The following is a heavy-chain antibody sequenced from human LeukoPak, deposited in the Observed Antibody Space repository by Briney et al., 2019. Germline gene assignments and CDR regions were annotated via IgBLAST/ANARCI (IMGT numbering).Heavy chain of an antibody. J-gene: IGHJ4*02. Sequence: QAGGSLRLSCAASGFTFSSYAMSWVRQAPGKGLEWVSAISGSGGSTCYADSVKGRFTISRDNSKNTLYLQMNSLRAEDTAVYYCAKSMVLELPFYFNYWGQGTLVTVSS. V-gene: IGHV3-23*01. CDR3: AKSMVLELPFYFNY. D-gene: IGHD1-7*01. CDR1: GFTFSSYA. CDR2: ISGSGGST.